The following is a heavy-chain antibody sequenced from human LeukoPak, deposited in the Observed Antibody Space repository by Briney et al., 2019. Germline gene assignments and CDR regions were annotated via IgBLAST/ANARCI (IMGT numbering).Heavy chain of an antibody. Sequence: GGSLRLSCAASGFTFSSYWMHWVRHAPGKGLVCVSRINSDGSSTSYADSVKGRFTISRDNAKNTLYLQMNSLRAEDTAVYYCARNWNDDYWGQGTLVTVSS. CDR1: GFTFSSYW. CDR3: ARNWNDDY. V-gene: IGHV3-74*01. CDR2: INSDGSST. J-gene: IGHJ4*02. D-gene: IGHD1-1*01.